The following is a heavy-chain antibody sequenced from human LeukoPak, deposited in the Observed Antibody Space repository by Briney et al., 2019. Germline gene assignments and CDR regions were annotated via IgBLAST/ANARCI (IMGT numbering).Heavy chain of an antibody. Sequence: GGSLRLSCAASGFTFSTYWMSWVRQAPGKGLQWVVNIKPDGSEKYYVDSVKGRFTISRDNAKNSVDLQMNSLRVEDTAVYYCARGQSWAFDFWGQGTLVTVSA. CDR1: GFTFSTYW. J-gene: IGHJ4*02. CDR2: IKPDGSEK. CDR3: ARGQSWAFDF. D-gene: IGHD1-26*01. V-gene: IGHV3-7*05.